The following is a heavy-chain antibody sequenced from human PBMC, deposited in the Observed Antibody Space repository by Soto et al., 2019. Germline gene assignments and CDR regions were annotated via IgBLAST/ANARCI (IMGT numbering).Heavy chain of an antibody. Sequence: GESLKISCKGSGYSFTSYWISWVRQMPGKGLEWMGRIDPSDSYTNYSPSFQGHVTISADKSISTAYLQWSSLKASDTAMYYCARPFNYYDSSGPIDYWGQGTLVTVSS. CDR2: IDPSDSYT. V-gene: IGHV5-10-1*01. CDR3: ARPFNYYDSSGPIDY. J-gene: IGHJ4*02. CDR1: GYSFTSYW. D-gene: IGHD3-22*01.